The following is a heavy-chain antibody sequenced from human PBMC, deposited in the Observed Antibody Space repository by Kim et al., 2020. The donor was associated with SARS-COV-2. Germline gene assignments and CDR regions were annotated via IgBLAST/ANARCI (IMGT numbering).Heavy chain of an antibody. J-gene: IGHJ6*02. V-gene: IGHV3-9*01. Sequence: GGSRRRSCAASGFTFDDYGMHWVRQAPGKGLEWVSGISWNSGSIGYADSVKGRFTIARDNAKNSLYLQMNSLRAEDTALYYRAKIRWVFTEYGMDVWGQ. D-gene: IGHD3-22*01. CDR3: AKIRWVFTEYGMDV. CDR2: ISWNSGSI. CDR1: GFTFDDYG.